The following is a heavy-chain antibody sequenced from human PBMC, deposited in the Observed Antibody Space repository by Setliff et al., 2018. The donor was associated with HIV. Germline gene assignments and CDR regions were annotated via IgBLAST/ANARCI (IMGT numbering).Heavy chain of an antibody. CDR3: ANMQWASNAWYSFDY. V-gene: IGHV1-69*05. J-gene: IGHJ4*02. CDR2: VIPMFGIT. CDR1: GGTFTNHG. Sequence: SVKVSCKASGGTFTNHGIGWVRQAPGRRLEWLGGVIPMFGITNDGQKFQGRVAITTDESTSTVFMELSSLTSEDTAVYYCANMQWASNAWYSFDYWGQGALVTV. D-gene: IGHD6-19*01.